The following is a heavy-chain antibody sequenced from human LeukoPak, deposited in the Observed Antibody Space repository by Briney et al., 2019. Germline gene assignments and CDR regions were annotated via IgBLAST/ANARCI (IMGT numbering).Heavy chain of an antibody. CDR3: ARESAVAGSWYFDL. CDR2: IKQDGSEK. D-gene: IGHD6-19*01. CDR1: GFTFSSYW. V-gene: IGHV3-7*01. J-gene: IGHJ2*01. Sequence: SGGSLRLSCAASGFTFSSYWMSWVRQAPGKGLEWVANIKQDGSEKYYVDSVKGRFTISRDNAKNSLYLQMNSLRAEDTAVYYCARESAVAGSWYFDLWGRGTLVTVSS.